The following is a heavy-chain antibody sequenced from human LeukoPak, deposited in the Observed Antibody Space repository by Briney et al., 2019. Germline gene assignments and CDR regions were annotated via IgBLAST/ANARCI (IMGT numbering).Heavy chain of an antibody. Sequence: ASVKVSCKASGFPFTMYYIHWVRQAPGQGFEWMGMINPGDGATTYAQRFRGRVTVTRDMSTTTVYMDLRGLRTEDTAACFCAREQRGGLSGSFGGLFASYYTYYYMDVWGRGTTVTVSS. V-gene: IGHV1-46*01. CDR1: GFPFTMYY. CDR3: AREQRGGLSGSFGGLFASYYTYYYMDV. CDR2: INPGDGAT. J-gene: IGHJ6*03. D-gene: IGHD1-26*01.